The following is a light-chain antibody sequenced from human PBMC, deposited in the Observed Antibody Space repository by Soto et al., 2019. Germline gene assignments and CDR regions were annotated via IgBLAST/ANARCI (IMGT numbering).Light chain of an antibody. CDR1: QSVSSY. J-gene: IGKJ2*01. V-gene: IGKV1-39*01. CDR2: AAS. CDR3: QQSYSSPYT. Sequence: DIQMTQSPSSLSASVGDRVTITCRASQSVSSYLNWYQHKPGKAPKLLIYAASSLQSGVPSRFSGSGSGTAFTLTISSLQREDFATYYCQQSYSSPYTFGLGTKVDIK.